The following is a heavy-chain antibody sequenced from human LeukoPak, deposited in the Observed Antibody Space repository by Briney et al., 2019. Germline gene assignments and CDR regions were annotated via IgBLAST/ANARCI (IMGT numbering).Heavy chain of an antibody. Sequence: PGGSLRLSCAASGFTFSSYAMSWVRQAPGKGLEWVSAISGSGGSTYYADSMKGRFTISRDNSKNTLYLQMNSLRAEDTAVYYCAKDGSMSIAARRVYYYGMDVWGQGTTVTVSS. D-gene: IGHD6-6*01. V-gene: IGHV3-23*01. CDR1: GFTFSSYA. CDR2: ISGSGGST. J-gene: IGHJ6*02. CDR3: AKDGSMSIAARRVYYYGMDV.